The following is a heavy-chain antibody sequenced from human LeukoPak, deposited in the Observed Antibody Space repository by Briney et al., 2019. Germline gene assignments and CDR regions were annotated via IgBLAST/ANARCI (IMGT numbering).Heavy chain of an antibody. CDR2: ISAYNGNT. CDR1: GYTFTSYG. Sequence: ASVKVSCKAPGYTFTSYGISWVRQAPGQGLEWMGWISAYNGNTNYAQKLQGRVTMTTDTSTSTAYMELRSLRSDDTAVYYCARLPARYGSGSRYYYGMDVWGQGTTVTVSS. V-gene: IGHV1-18*01. CDR3: ARLPARYGSGSRYYYGMDV. J-gene: IGHJ6*02. D-gene: IGHD3-10*01.